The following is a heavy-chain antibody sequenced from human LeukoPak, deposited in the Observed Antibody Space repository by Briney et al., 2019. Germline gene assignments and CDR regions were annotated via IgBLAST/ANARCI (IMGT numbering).Heavy chain of an antibody. Sequence: SETLSLTCAVYGGSFSGYYWSWIRQPPGKGLEWIGEINHSGSTNYDPSLKSRVTISVDTSKNQFSLKLSSVTAADTAVYYCARRRAATIDYWGQGTLVTVSS. CDR1: GGSFSGYY. CDR3: ARRRAATIDY. V-gene: IGHV4-34*01. D-gene: IGHD6-25*01. CDR2: INHSGST. J-gene: IGHJ4*02.